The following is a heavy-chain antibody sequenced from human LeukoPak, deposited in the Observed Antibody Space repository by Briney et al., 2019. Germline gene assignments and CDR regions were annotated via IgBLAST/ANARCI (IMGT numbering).Heavy chain of an antibody. CDR1: GYTLTKLS. CDR3: APSAVDNFELLYGMDV. CDR2: FDFEDGET. J-gene: IGHJ6*02. Sequence: ASVKVSCKVSGYTLTKLSMHWVRQVPGKGLEWMGGFDFEDGETIYAQTFQGRITMTEDTSTDTAYMELRSLRSQDTAVYYCAPSAVDNFELLYGMDVWGQGPTVTVSS. D-gene: IGHD1-7*01. V-gene: IGHV1-24*01.